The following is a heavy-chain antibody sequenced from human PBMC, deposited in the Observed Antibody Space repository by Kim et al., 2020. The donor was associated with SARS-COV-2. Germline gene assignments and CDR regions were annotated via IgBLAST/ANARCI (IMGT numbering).Heavy chain of an antibody. CDR1: GFPFLLSF. Sequence: GGSLRLSCAASGFPFLLSFLHWVRQAPGKGLEWVAALSYDGSNKYYADSVKGRFTISRDNSKNTLYLQMNSLRAEDTAVYYCAKDMNPRAWDIRGHIDY. CDR2: LSYDGSNK. V-gene: IGHV3-30*18. CDR3: AKDMNPRAWDIRGHIDY. J-gene: IGHJ4*01. D-gene: IGHD1-26*01.